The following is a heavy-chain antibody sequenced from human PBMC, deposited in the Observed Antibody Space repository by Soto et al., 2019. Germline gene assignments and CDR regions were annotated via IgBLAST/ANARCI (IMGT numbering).Heavy chain of an antibody. V-gene: IGHV3-74*01. D-gene: IGHD4-17*01. CDR1: GFTFSSYW. CDR3: ARDFSDDYPLDAFDF. CDR2: INSDGSST. Sequence: GGSLRLSCAASGFTFSSYWMHWVRQAPGKGLVWVSRINSDGSSTSYADSVKGRFTISRDNAKNTLYLQMNSLRAEDTAVYYCARDFSDDYPLDAFDFWAQGTMVTVSS. J-gene: IGHJ3*01.